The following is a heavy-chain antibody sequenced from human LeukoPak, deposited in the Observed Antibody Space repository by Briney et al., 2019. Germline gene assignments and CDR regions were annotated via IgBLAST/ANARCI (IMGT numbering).Heavy chain of an antibody. J-gene: IGHJ3*02. V-gene: IGHV4-34*12. CDR1: GGSFSGYY. CDR2: IFYIGTT. Sequence: SETLSLTCAVYGGSFSGYYWGWIRQPPGKGLEWIGSIFYIGTTYYNPSLKSRVTISVDTSKNQFSLNLSSVTAADTAVYYCARPGYCSAAWCGFDIWGQGTVVTVSS. D-gene: IGHD2-15*01. CDR3: ARPGYCSAAWCGFDI.